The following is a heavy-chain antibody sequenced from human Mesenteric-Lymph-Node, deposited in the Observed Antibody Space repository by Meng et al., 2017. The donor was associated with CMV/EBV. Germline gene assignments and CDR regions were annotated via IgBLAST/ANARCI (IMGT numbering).Heavy chain of an antibody. V-gene: IGHV4-34*01. Sequence: QVQLHQLGAGMLKPSETLAVTVAFYGGSFSGYYWNWIRQSPEKGLEWIGEINHSGSTTYNPSFTSRIIISVDTSTNQISLNMSSVTAADTAVYYCARGSSYDILTGYFDYWGQGALVTVSS. J-gene: IGHJ4*02. CDR3: ARGSSYDILTGYFDY. CDR1: GGSFSGYY. D-gene: IGHD3-9*01. CDR2: INHSGST.